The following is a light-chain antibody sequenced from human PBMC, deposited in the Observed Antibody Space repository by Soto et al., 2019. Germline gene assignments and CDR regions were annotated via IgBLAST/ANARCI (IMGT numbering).Light chain of an antibody. Sequence: QSALTQPASVSGSPGQSITISCTGTSSDVGGYNYLSWYQHHPGKAPKLMFYDVSDRPSGVSNRFSGSKSGNTASLTISGLQTEDEADYYCSSYTSSSTRVFGTGTKLTVL. J-gene: IGLJ1*01. CDR3: SSYTSSSTRV. V-gene: IGLV2-14*03. CDR1: SSDVGGYNY. CDR2: DVS.